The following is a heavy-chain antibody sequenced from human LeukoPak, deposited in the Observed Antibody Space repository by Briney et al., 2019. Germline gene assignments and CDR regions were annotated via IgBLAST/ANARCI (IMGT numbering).Heavy chain of an antibody. CDR1: GYTFTSYG. Sequence: ASVKVSCKASGYTFTSYGISWVRQAPGQGLEWMGWISAYNGNTNYAQKLQGRVTMTTDTSTSTAYMELRSLRSDDTAVYYCARTSRYDFWSGYPPRPFDYWGQGTLVTVSS. D-gene: IGHD3-3*01. CDR3: ARTSRYDFWSGYPPRPFDY. J-gene: IGHJ4*02. CDR2: ISAYNGNT. V-gene: IGHV1-18*01.